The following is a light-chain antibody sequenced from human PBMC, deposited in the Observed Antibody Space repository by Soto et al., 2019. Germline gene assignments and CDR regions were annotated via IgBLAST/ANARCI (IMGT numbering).Light chain of an antibody. V-gene: IGKV3-20*01. Sequence: EIVLTQSPATLSLSPGERATLSCRASQSVSTYLAWYQQKPGQAPRLLIYDTSTRATGIPARFSGSGSGTEFTLTISRLEPEDFAVFYCQQYGSSITFGQGTRLEIK. CDR3: QQYGSSIT. CDR2: DTS. CDR1: QSVSTY. J-gene: IGKJ5*01.